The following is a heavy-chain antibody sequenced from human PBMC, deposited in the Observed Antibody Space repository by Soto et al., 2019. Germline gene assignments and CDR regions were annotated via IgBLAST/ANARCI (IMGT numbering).Heavy chain of an antibody. CDR3: ARGGGVVIKSWFDP. CDR1: GGSISSYY. J-gene: IGHJ5*02. CDR2: IYYSGST. D-gene: IGHD3-3*01. V-gene: IGHV4-59*01. Sequence: PSETLSLTCTVSGGSISSYYWSWIRQPPGKGLEWIGYIYYSGSTNYNPSLKSRVTISVDTSKNQFSLKLSSVTAADTAVYYCARGGGVVIKSWFDPWGQGTLVTSPQ.